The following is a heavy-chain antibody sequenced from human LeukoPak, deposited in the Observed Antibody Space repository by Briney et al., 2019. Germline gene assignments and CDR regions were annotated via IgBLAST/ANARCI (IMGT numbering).Heavy chain of an antibody. V-gene: IGHV4-39*01. J-gene: IGHJ5*02. CDR2: IYYSGST. CDR3: ARSIVGTRGWFDP. Sequence: SETLSLTCTVSGGSISSSSYYWGGIRQPPGKGLEWIGSIYYSGSTYYIPSLKSRVTISVDTSKNQFSRKLSSVTAADTAVYYCARSIVGTRGWFDPWGQGTLVTVSS. CDR1: GGSISSSSYY. D-gene: IGHD2-15*01.